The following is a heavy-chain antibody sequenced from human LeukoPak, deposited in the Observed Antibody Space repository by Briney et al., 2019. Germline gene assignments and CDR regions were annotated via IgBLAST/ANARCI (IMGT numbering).Heavy chain of an antibody. V-gene: IGHV3-11*04. D-gene: IGHD3-3*01. CDR2: ISSSGSTI. Sequence: KSGGSLRLSCAASGFTFSDYYMSWIRQAPGKGLEGVSYISSSGSTIYYADTVKGRFTISRDNAKNSLYLQMNSLRAEDTAVYYCARDVSYYDFWSGYYHYFDYWGQGTLVTVSS. J-gene: IGHJ4*02. CDR3: ARDVSYYDFWSGYYHYFDY. CDR1: GFTFSDYY.